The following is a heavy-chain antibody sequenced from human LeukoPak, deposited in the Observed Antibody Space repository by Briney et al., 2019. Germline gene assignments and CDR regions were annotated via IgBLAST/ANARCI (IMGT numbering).Heavy chain of an antibody. CDR3: ARDRGYGSATYPFDP. CDR1: GFTFDDYG. J-gene: IGHJ5*02. V-gene: IGHV3-11*04. CDR2: ISSGGSTI. D-gene: IGHD3-10*01. Sequence: KPGGSLRLSCAASGFTFDDYGMSWIRQAPGKGLEWVSYISSGGSTIDYADSVKGRFTIYRDNAKNSLYLQMNSLRAEDTAVYYCARDRGYGSATYPFDPWGQGTLVTVSS.